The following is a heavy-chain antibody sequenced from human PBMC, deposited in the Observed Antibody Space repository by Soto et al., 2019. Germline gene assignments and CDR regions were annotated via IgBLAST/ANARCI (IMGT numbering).Heavy chain of an antibody. V-gene: IGHV1-2*02. Sequence: QAQLVQSGAEVKKPGASVKVSCKTSGYTFINYYIHWVRQAPGQGLEWMGWVNPRSGDTNYAQKFQGRPPMTRHTSVSTAYMELSSLRSDDTAVFYCGRQLAYCGGDCFTEPIEYWGQGTLVTVSS. D-gene: IGHD2-21*02. CDR3: GRQLAYCGGDCFTEPIEY. CDR2: VNPRSGDT. CDR1: GYTFINYY. J-gene: IGHJ4*02.